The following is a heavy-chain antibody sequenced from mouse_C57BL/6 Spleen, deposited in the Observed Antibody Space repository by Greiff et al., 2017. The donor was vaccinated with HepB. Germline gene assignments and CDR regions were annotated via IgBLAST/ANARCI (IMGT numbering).Heavy chain of an antibody. CDR3: AMGLRYYFDY. D-gene: IGHD2-4*01. Sequence: VQLQQSGPELVKPGASVKISCKASGYAFSSSWMNWVKQRPGKGLEWIGRIYPGDGDTNYNGKFKGKATLTADKSSSTAYMQLSSLTSEDSAVYFWAMGLRYYFDYWGQGTTLTVSS. J-gene: IGHJ2*01. V-gene: IGHV1-82*01. CDR1: GYAFSSSW. CDR2: IYPGDGDT.